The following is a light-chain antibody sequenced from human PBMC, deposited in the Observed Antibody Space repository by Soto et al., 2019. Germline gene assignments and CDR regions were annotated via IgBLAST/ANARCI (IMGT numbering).Light chain of an antibody. CDR3: QQYKSWPYT. CDR1: QSISDK. Sequence: EIVMTQSPVTLSVSPGERVTLSCRASQSISDKSAWYQQKPGQAPRLLMFGASTRATGIPARFSVSGSGTDFTLTITGLQSEDFAVYYCQQYKSWPYTFGQGTKLEIK. V-gene: IGKV3-15*01. CDR2: GAS. J-gene: IGKJ2*01.